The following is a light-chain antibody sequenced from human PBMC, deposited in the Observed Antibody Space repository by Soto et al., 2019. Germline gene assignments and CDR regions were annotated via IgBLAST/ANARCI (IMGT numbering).Light chain of an antibody. Sequence: QSVLTQPPSASGTPGQRVTISCSGSSSNIGSNSVYCYQQLPGTAPKLIIYSNNQRPSGVHDRFSDSKNGTSASLAISGLRSEDDADYYCAAWDDSLSGWVFGGGTELTV. CDR1: SSNIGSNS. V-gene: IGLV1-47*02. J-gene: IGLJ3*02. CDR2: SNN. CDR3: AAWDDSLSGWV.